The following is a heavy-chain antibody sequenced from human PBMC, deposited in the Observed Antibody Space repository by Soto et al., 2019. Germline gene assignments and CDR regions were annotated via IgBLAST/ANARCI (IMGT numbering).Heavy chain of an antibody. Sequence: GTLSLTSALYGGSTGRYYWSWIRQSPGKGLEWNGEIHHSGSTKYNPSLKSRVSLSVDTSTKQFSLKMTSMTAADSGVYYCARGVDSWSGYLFWGQGTPVTVSS. D-gene: IGHD3-3*01. V-gene: IGHV4-34*01. CDR2: IHHSGST. J-gene: IGHJ4*02. CDR3: ARGVDSWSGYLF. CDR1: GGSTGRYY.